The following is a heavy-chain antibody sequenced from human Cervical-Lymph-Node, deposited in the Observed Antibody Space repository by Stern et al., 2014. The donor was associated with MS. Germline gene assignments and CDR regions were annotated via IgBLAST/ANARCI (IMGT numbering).Heavy chain of an antibody. CDR3: AKAENDLLAPDS. V-gene: IGHV3-9*01. CDR2: INRNSGSA. J-gene: IGHJ5*01. Sequence: VQLVQSGGGLVQPGRSLRLSCAASGFTFEDYAMHWVRQTPGKGLEWVAGINRNSGSAGYADSVRGRFTISRDNAKNSLFLQMNGLRADDTALYYCAKAENDLLAPDSWGQGTLVTVSS. CDR1: GFTFEDYA. D-gene: IGHD1-1*01.